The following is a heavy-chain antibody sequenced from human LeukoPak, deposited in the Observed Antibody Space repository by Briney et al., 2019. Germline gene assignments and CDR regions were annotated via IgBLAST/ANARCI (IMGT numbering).Heavy chain of an antibody. J-gene: IGHJ5*02. Sequence: GGSLRLSCAASGFTFSSNYMSWVRQAPGKGLEWVSVIYSGGSTYYADSGKGRFTISRDNSKNTLYLQMNSLRAEDTPVYYCAGHIPLAAAGDAWGQGTLVTVSS. CDR2: IYSGGST. CDR3: AGHIPLAAAGDA. D-gene: IGHD6-13*01. V-gene: IGHV3-66*02. CDR1: GFTFSSNY.